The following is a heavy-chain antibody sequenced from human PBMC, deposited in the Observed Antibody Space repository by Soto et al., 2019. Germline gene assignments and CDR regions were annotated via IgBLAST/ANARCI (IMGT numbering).Heavy chain of an antibody. CDR2: INPSGDSR. Sequence: ASVKVSCKASGFSFSDYFMHWVRQAPGQGLEWMGIINPSGDSRNYAQKFQGRVTITRDTSTSTVYMDLSSLRYEDTAVYYCAKAGIQLWTYNWFDPWGQGTLVTVSS. CDR3: AKAGIQLWTYNWFDP. D-gene: IGHD5-18*01. CDR1: GFSFSDYF. V-gene: IGHV1-46*01. J-gene: IGHJ5*02.